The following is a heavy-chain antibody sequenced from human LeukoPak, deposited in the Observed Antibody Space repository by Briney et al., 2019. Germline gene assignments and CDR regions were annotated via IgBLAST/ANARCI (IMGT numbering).Heavy chain of an antibody. CDR2: IPYSRNT. CDR3: AGSGDGDAFDI. J-gene: IGHJ3*02. Sequence: PSETLSLTFSVSGGSISSGAYYWTWIRQLPGEGLEWIGYIPYSRNTYYNPSLKSRVTVSVDTSKSQFSLNLSSVTAADTAVYYCAGSGDGDAFDIWGQGTMVTVSS. D-gene: IGHD4-17*01. V-gene: IGHV4-31*03. CDR1: GGSISSGAYY.